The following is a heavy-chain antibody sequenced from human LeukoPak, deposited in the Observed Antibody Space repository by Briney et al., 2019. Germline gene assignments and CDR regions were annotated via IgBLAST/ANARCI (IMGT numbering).Heavy chain of an antibody. CDR2: IYYSGST. CDR3: ARKILTGYYPHYHYYGMDV. V-gene: IGHV4-39*07. Sequence: SETLSLTCTVSGGSISSSSYYWGWIRQPPGKGLERIGSIYYSGSTYYNPSLKSRVTISVDTSKNQFSLKLSSVTAADTAVYYCARKILTGYYPHYHYYGMDVWGQGTTVTVSS. J-gene: IGHJ6*02. D-gene: IGHD3-9*01. CDR1: GGSISSSSYY.